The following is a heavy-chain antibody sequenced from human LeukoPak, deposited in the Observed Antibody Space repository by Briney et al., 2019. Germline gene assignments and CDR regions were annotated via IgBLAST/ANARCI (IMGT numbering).Heavy chain of an antibody. CDR1: GFSFSSYV. J-gene: IGHJ5*02. V-gene: IGHV3-48*04. CDR3: ARKYGSGTYAGFWFDP. D-gene: IGHD3-10*01. Sequence: PGGSLRLSCAASGFSFSSYVMNWVRQAPGKGLEWVSYISSNSNTIYYADSVKGRFTASRDNAKNSLYLQMSSLRAEDTAVYYCARKYGSGTYAGFWFDPWGQGTLVTVSS. CDR2: ISSNSNTI.